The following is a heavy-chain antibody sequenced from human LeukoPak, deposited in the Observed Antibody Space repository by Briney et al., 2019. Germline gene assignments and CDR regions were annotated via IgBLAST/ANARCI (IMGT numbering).Heavy chain of an antibody. CDR3: ARDSAYSGYDLGFDY. CDR2: ISAYNGNT. V-gene: IGHV1-18*04. CDR1: GYTFTSYG. D-gene: IGHD5-12*01. J-gene: IGHJ4*02. Sequence: ASVKVSCKASGYTFTSYGISWVRQAPGQGLEWMGWISAYNGNTNYAQKLQGRVNMTTDTSTSTAYMELRSLRSDDTAVYYCARDSAYSGYDLGFDYWGQGTLVNASS.